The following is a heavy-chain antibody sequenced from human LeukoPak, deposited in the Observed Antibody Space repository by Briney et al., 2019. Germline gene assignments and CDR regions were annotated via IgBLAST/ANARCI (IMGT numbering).Heavy chain of an antibody. CDR1: GFTFSSYG. J-gene: IGHJ4*02. Sequence: GGSLRLSCAASGFTFSSYGMHWVRQAPGKGLEWVAVIWYDGSNKYYADSEKGRFTISRDNSKNTLYLQMNSLRAEDTAVYYCARQLLAQAFDYWGQGTLVTVSS. CDR3: ARQLLAQAFDY. V-gene: IGHV3-33*01. CDR2: IWYDGSNK. D-gene: IGHD2-2*01.